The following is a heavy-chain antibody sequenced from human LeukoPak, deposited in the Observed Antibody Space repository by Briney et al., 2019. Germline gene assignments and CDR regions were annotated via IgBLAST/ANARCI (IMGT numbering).Heavy chain of an antibody. CDR2: IYYSGST. CDR1: GGSISSYY. D-gene: IGHD2-15*01. J-gene: IGHJ4*01. V-gene: IGHV4-59*01. Sequence: PSETLSLTCTVSGGSISSYYWSWIRQPPGKGLEWIGYIYYSGSTTYNPSLTSRVTMSVDMSKNQFSLKLSSVTAADTAIYYCASVRYCSGGSCYSSFDYWGQEPWSPSPQ. CDR3: ASVRYCSGGSCYSSFDY.